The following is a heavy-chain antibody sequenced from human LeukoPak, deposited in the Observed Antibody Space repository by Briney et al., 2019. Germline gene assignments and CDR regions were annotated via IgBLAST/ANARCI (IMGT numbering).Heavy chain of an antibody. J-gene: IGHJ3*02. Sequence: GGSLRLSCAASGFTVSSNYMSLIRQAPGKGLEWVSVSYSGGSTYYADSVKGRFTISRDDSKNTLYLQMNSLRAEDTAVYYCARGYYDSSGYYSPDAFDIWGQETMVTVSS. CDR2: SYSGGST. CDR1: GFTVSSNY. D-gene: IGHD3-22*01. V-gene: IGHV3-66*01. CDR3: ARGYYDSSGYYSPDAFDI.